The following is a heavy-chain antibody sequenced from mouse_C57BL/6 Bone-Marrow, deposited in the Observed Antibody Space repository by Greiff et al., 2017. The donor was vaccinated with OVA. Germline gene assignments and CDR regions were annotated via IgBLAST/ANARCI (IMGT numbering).Heavy chain of an antibody. V-gene: IGHV14-3*01. CDR3: ATAFFAY. Sequence: VQLQQSVAELVRPGASVKLSCTASGFNIQNTYMHWVKQRPEQGLEWIGRIDPANGNTKYAPKFQGKATITADTSANTAYLQLSSRTSEDTAIYYCATAFFAYWGQGTLVTVSA. CDR1: GFNIQNTY. CDR2: IDPANGNT. J-gene: IGHJ3*01.